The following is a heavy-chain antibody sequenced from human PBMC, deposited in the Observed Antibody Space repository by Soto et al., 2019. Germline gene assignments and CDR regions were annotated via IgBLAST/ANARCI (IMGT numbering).Heavy chain of an antibody. V-gene: IGHV4-39*01. J-gene: IGHJ5*02. Sequence: QLQLQESGPGLVKPSETLSLTCTVSGGSISSSSYYWGWIRQPPGKGLEWIGSIHYSGSTYYNPSLKSRVTISVDTSKNQFSLKLSSVTAADTAVYYCARQGPYGSGNWFDPWGQGTLVTVSS. D-gene: IGHD3-10*01. CDR1: GGSISSSSYY. CDR3: ARQGPYGSGNWFDP. CDR2: IHYSGST.